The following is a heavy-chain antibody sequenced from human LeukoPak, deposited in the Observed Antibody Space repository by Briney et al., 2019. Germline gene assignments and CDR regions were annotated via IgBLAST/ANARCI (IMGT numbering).Heavy chain of an antibody. CDR2: IYPGDSDT. J-gene: IGHJ1*01. D-gene: IGHD3-22*01. Sequence: PGESLKISCKGSGYSFTSYWIGWVRKMPGKGLEWMGIIYPGDSDTRYSPSFQGQVTISADKSISTAYLQWSSLKASDTAMYYCARHAFDSSGYYQKYFQHWGQGTLVTVSS. CDR1: GYSFTSYW. V-gene: IGHV5-51*01. CDR3: ARHAFDSSGYYQKYFQH.